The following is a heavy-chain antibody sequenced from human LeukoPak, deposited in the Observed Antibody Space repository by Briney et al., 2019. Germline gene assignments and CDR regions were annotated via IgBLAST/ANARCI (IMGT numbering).Heavy chain of an antibody. J-gene: IGHJ4*02. CDR2: ISGSDGST. CDR1: GVTLSTYA. D-gene: IGHD3-22*01. V-gene: IGHV3-23*01. Sequence: GGSLRLSCAASGVTLSTYAMSWARQAPGKGLEWVSAISGSDGSTYYADSVKGRFTISRDNSKNTLYLQMNSLRAEDAAVYYCAKDRAMIVVVITFFDHWGQGTLVTVSS. CDR3: AKDRAMIVVVITFFDH.